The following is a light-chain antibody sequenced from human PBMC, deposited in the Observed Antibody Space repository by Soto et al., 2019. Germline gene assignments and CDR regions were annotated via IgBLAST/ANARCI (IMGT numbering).Light chain of an antibody. CDR1: SSDVGAYNY. V-gene: IGLV2-14*01. CDR3: ISYTSSNTLV. CDR2: DVS. J-gene: IGLJ3*02. Sequence: QSALTQPASVAGYPGQSIAISCTGTSSDVGAYNYVSWYQQHPGKAPKLMIYDVSNRPSGVSNRFSGSKSGNTASLTISGLQAEDEADYYCISYTSSNTLVFGGGTKVTVL.